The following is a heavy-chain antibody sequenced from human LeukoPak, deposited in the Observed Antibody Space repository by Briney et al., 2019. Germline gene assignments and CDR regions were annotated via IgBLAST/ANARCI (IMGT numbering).Heavy chain of an antibody. Sequence: GGSLRLSCAISGLTFHDYAMTWVRQAPGKGLEWVSTIVGDSSKTYYADSVKGRFTISRDNSNYMLFLHMNNLRAEDTAVYYCARSGRGVDSFYFYMDVWGKGTTVTVSS. CDR1: GLTFHDYA. D-gene: IGHD3-10*01. J-gene: IGHJ6*03. V-gene: IGHV3-23*01. CDR3: ARSGRGVDSFYFYMDV. CDR2: IVGDSSKT.